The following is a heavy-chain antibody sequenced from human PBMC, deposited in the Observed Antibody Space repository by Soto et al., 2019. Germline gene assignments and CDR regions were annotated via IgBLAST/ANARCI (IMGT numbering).Heavy chain of an antibody. CDR1: GGTFSSYV. J-gene: IGHJ6*02. V-gene: IGHV1-69*06. CDR2: IIVIFGTA. Sequence: QVQLVQSGAEVKKPGSSVKVSCKASGGTFSSYVISWVRQAPGQGLEWMGGIIVIFGTANYAQKFQGRVTITTDKSKSTAYMELSNLSSEDTAGYYCASNTRRYNGIDVWGQGTTVTVSS. CDR3: ASNTRRYNGIDV.